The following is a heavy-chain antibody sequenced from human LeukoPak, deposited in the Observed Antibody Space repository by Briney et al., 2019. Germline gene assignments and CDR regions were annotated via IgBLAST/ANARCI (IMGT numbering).Heavy chain of an antibody. V-gene: IGHV1-69*13. J-gene: IGHJ2*01. CDR1: GGTFSSYA. Sequence: SVKVSCKASGGTFSSYAISWVRQAPGQGLERMGGIIPIFGTANYAQKFQGRVTITADESTSTAYMELSSLRSEDTAVYYCATCWDRDWYFDLWGRGTLVTVSS. D-gene: IGHD1-26*01. CDR3: ATCWDRDWYFDL. CDR2: IIPIFGTA.